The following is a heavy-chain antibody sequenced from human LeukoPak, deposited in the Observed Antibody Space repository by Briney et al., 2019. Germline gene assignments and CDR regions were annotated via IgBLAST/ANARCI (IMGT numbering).Heavy chain of an antibody. D-gene: IGHD3-10*01. CDR1: GGSISSANYQ. CDR3: ARYGSGSTWFDP. V-gene: IGHV4-30-4*01. CDR2: INYSGST. J-gene: IGHJ5*02. Sequence: PSETLSLTCTVSGGSISSANYQWSWIRQPPGKGLERIGYINYSGSTYYNPSLKSRVTISVDTSKNHFSLNLNSVTAADTAVYYCARYGSGSTWFDPWGQGTLVTVSS.